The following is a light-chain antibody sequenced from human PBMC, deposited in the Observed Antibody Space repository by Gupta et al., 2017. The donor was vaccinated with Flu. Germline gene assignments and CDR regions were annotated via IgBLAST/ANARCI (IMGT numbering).Light chain of an antibody. Sequence: MTQSPATLSVSTGERVTLSCRASQTISNNLAWYQHKPCQAPRLLIYGPSARATGVPARFSGSGSGTEFTLTISSLQSEDFAVYYCQQYNNWPPWTFGQGTRLEIK. J-gene: IGKJ5*01. CDR1: QTISNN. CDR2: GPS. CDR3: QQYNNWPPWT. V-gene: IGKV3-15*01.